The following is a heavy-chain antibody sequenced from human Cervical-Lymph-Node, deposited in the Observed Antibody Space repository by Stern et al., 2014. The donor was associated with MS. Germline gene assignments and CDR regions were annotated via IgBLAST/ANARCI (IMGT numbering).Heavy chain of an antibody. Sequence: QVQLGQSGAEVKKPGASVKVSCKASGYTFTGYYMYWVRQASGQGLEWMGIFNPTGGSTTYAQTFQGRVTMTADTSTSTVYMDLSSLTSEDTAIYYCARAGSGNSNYFDYWGQGTLVTVSS. CDR2: FNPTGGST. J-gene: IGHJ4*02. D-gene: IGHD3-22*01. CDR3: ARAGSGNSNYFDY. CDR1: GYTFTGYY. V-gene: IGHV1-46*01.